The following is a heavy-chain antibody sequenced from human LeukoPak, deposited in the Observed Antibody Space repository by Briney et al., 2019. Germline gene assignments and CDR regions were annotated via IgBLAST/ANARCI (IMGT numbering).Heavy chain of an antibody. CDR2: IRYDGSSE. V-gene: IGHV3-30*02. CDR1: GLTFSSYG. CDR3: AKDLTTVTSQGDY. Sequence: PGGSLRLSCAASGLTFSSYGMHWVRQAPGKGLEWVAFIRYDGSSEYYADSVKGRFTISRDNSKNTLSLQMNSLRPEDTAIYYCAKDLTTVTSQGDYWGQGTVVTVSS. D-gene: IGHD4-17*01. J-gene: IGHJ4*02.